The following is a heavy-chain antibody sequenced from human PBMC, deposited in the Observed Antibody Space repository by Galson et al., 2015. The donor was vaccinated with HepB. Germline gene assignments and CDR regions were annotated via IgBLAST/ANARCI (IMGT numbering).Heavy chain of an antibody. J-gene: IGHJ2*01. CDR2: ISYDGSNK. V-gene: IGHV3-30-3*01. CDR1: GFTFSSYA. D-gene: IGHD3-3*01. CDR3: ARVGERFLEWLLYRYEYWYFDL. Sequence: SLRLSCAASGFTFSSYAMHWVRQAPGKGLEWVAVISYDGSNKYYADSVKGRFTISRDNSKNTLYLQMNSLRAEDTAVYFCARVGERFLEWLLYRYEYWYFDLWGRGTLVTVSS.